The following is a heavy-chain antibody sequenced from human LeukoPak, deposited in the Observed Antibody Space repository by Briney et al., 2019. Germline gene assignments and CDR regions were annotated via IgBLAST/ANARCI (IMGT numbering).Heavy chain of an antibody. D-gene: IGHD3-22*01. Sequence: ASVKVSCKASGYTFTGYYMHWVRQAPGLGLEWMGWINPNSGGTNYAQKFQGRVTMTRNTSISTAYMELSSLRSEDTAVYYCARYYYDSMDVWGQGTTVTVSS. V-gene: IGHV1-2*02. CDR1: GYTFTGYY. J-gene: IGHJ6*02. CDR2: INPNSGGT. CDR3: ARYYYDSMDV.